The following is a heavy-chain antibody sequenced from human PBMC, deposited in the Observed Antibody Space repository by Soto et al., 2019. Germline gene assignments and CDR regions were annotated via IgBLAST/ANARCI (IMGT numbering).Heavy chain of an antibody. CDR2: IGWSGSDM. CDR1: GFAFNTYT. Sequence: EVQLVESGGGLVKPGGSLRLSCAASGFAFNTYTMNWVRQAPGKGLEWVSSIGWSGSDMYYADSVKGRFTISRDNAENSLYLQMHRLRAEDTAVYYVGCGDQRGYWGRGTRVSVSS. D-gene: IGHD4-17*01. CDR3: GCGDQRGY. J-gene: IGHJ4*02. V-gene: IGHV3-21*01.